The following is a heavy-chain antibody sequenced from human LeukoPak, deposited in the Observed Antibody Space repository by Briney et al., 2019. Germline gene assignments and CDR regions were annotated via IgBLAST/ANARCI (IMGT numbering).Heavy chain of an antibody. CDR2: MNPNSGNT. D-gene: IGHD6-13*01. CDR1: GYTFTSYG. Sequence: ASVKVSCKASGYTFTSYGISWVRQAPGQGLEWMGWMNPNSGNTGYAQKFQGRVTMTRNTSISTAYMELSSLRSEDTAVYYCARGRSSSSWDQNWFDPWGQGTLVTVSS. V-gene: IGHV1-8*02. CDR3: ARGRSSSSWDQNWFDP. J-gene: IGHJ5*02.